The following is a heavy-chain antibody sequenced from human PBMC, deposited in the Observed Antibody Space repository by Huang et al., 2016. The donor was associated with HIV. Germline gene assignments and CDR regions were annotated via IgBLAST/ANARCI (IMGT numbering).Heavy chain of an antibody. D-gene: IGHD6-6*01. CDR1: GHTFTSFG. V-gene: IGHV1-18*04. J-gene: IGHJ6*02. Sequence: QVQLVQSGAEVKKPGASVKVSCEASGHTFTSFGISWVRQAPGQGLEWMGGISDDHGNTDYAQNRQGRVTMTTDTSTSTAYMELRSLISDDTAVYYCASLRITTRPYYGMDVWGQGTTVTVS. CDR2: ISDDHGNT. CDR3: ASLRITTRPYYGMDV.